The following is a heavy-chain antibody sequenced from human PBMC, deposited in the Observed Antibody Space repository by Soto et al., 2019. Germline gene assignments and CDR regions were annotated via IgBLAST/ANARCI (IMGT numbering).Heavy chain of an antibody. Sequence: QVQLVQSGAEVKKPGSSVKVSCKASGGTISNYTISWVRQAPGQGLEWMVRVVPVLNIRNYAQKFQGRVAITANKSTSKAYMELSSLRSEDTAVYYCAREWGGYCSGGSCYSEFAFDIWGQGTKVTASS. CDR1: GGTISNYT. J-gene: IGHJ3*02. V-gene: IGHV1-69*08. CDR3: AREWGGYCSGGSCYSEFAFDI. D-gene: IGHD2-15*01. CDR2: VVPVLNIR.